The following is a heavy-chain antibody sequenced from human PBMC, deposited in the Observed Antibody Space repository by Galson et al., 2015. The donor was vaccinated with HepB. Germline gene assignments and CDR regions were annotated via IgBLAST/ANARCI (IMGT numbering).Heavy chain of an antibody. Sequence: SLRLSCAASGFTFSSYAMHWVCQAPGKGLEWVAVISYDGSNKYYADSVKGRFTISRDNSKNTLYLQMNSLRAEDTAVYYCARGGQETTGLLWFGELLSFDYWGQGTLVTVSS. J-gene: IGHJ4*02. CDR1: GFTFSSYA. CDR3: ARGGQETTGLLWFGELLSFDY. D-gene: IGHD3-10*01. V-gene: IGHV3-30-3*01. CDR2: ISYDGSNK.